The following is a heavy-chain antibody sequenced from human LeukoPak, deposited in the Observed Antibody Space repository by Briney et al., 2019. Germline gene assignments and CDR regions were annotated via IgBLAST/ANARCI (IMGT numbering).Heavy chain of an antibody. CDR1: GFTFSSYS. V-gene: IGHV3-48*01. CDR3: VRGYSSSDLDY. D-gene: IGHD6-6*01. J-gene: IGHJ4*02. Sequence: GSLNLSCAASGFTFSSYSMNWVRQAPGKGLEWVSYITSGSGTIYYADSVKGRFTVSRDNAKNSLYLQMNSLRAEDTAVYYCVRGYSSSDLDYWGQGTLVTVSS. CDR2: ITSGSGTI.